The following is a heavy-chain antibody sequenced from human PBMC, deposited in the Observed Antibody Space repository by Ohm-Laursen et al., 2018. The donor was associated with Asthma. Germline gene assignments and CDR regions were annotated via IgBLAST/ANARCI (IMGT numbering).Heavy chain of an antibody. CDR2: MYNSGST. D-gene: IGHD1-26*01. CDR1: GAAVSSYSVY. V-gene: IGHV4-61*03. CDR3: ARSRRGGTYPLYYGMDV. J-gene: IGHJ6*02. Sequence: GTLSLTCTVSGAAVSSYSVYWSWIRQPPGKGLEWLGYMYNSGSTAYNPSLKSRITISVDTSKNHFSLRLISATAADTAVYYCARSRRGGTYPLYYGMDVWGQGTTVTVTS.